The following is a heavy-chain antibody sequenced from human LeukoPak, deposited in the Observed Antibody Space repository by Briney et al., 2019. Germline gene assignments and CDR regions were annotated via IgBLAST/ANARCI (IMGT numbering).Heavy chain of an antibody. D-gene: IGHD1-26*01. Sequence: PGGSLRLSCAASGFTFRNFAMSWVRQAPGKGLEWVSGLSHGGTRTFYAASVKGRFTISRDDSNSTLFLQMDNLRVEDTATYYCAKDIELFMSWGQGTLVIGSS. J-gene: IGHJ5*02. V-gene: IGHV3-23*01. CDR2: LSHGGTRT. CDR1: GFTFRNFA. CDR3: AKDIELFMS.